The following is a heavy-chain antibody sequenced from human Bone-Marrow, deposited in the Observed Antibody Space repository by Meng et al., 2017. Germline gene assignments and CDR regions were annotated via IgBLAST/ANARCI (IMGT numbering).Heavy chain of an antibody. Sequence: QQSASVFVKPSTTLSFTGPCSGGSISSVCYYWGWIRPHPGKGLEWIGYIYYRWSTYYNPSLKSLVTISVDTSKNQFSLKLSSVTAADTAVYYWARWAPSSRTFDYWGQGTLVTVSS. CDR2: IYYRWST. D-gene: IGHD6-13*01. CDR3: ARWAPSSRTFDY. CDR1: GGSISSVCYY. J-gene: IGHJ4*02. V-gene: IGHV4-31*01.